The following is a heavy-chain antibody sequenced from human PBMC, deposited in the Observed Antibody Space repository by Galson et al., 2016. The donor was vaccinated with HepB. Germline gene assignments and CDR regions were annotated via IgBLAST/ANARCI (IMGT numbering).Heavy chain of an antibody. J-gene: IGHJ4*02. V-gene: IGHV4-4*02. CDR1: GDSVTGRNW. CDR2: TFLGRGT. D-gene: IGHD6-6*01. CDR3: ARDAQYGNHVWAFDY. Sequence: ETLSLTCAVSGDSVTGRNWWAWVRQAPGRGLEWIGETFLGRGTNYDPSLKNRVTISVDTSENQFSMRLTSVTAADTAVYYCARDAQYGNHVWAFDYWGQGILVTVSS.